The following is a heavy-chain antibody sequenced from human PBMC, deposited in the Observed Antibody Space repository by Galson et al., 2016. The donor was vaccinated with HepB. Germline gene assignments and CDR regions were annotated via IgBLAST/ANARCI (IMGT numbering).Heavy chain of an antibody. D-gene: IGHD3-16*02. CDR1: GITFSSYA. V-gene: IGHV3-23*01. CDR2: ISVVGGPT. J-gene: IGHJ4*02. CDR3: ARGTSDYVWGNYRYTGFFDS. Sequence: SLRLSCAVSGITFSSYALNWVRQAPGKGLEWVSTISVVGGPTYYADSVKGRFTISRDNSKDTVYLQMNSLRAGDTAVYYCARGTSDYVWGNYRYTGFFDSWGQGILVTVSS.